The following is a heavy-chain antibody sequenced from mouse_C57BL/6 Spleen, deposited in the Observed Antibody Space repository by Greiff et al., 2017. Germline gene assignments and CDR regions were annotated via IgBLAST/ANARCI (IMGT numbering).Heavy chain of an antibody. CDR1: GYTFTSYW. Sequence: QVQLQQPGAELVRPGSSVKLSCKASGYTFTSYWMHWVKQRPIQGLEWIGNIDPSDSETHYNQKFKDKATLTVDKSSSTAYMQLSSLTSEDSAVYYCARSDYDGYWYFAVWGTGTTVTVSA. J-gene: IGHJ1*03. CDR2: IDPSDSET. D-gene: IGHD2-4*01. V-gene: IGHV1-52*01. CDR3: ARSDYDGYWYFAV.